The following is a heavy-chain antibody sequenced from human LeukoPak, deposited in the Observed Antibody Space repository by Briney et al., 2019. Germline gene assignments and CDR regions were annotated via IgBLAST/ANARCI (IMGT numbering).Heavy chain of an antibody. V-gene: IGHV3-7*02. D-gene: IGHD3-22*01. CDR3: ARARDNYDISSFSALDY. Sequence: PGGSLRLSCAASEFIFTSFWMSWVRQAPGKGLEWVANIKQDGSEKYYVDSVKGRFTISRDNAKSSLDLQMDSLRAEDTAVYYCARARDNYDISSFSALDYWGQGTLVTVSS. J-gene: IGHJ4*02. CDR1: EFIFTSFW. CDR2: IKQDGSEK.